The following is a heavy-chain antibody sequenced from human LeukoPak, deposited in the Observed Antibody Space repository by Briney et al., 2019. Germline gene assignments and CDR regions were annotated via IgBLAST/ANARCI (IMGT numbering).Heavy chain of an antibody. V-gene: IGHV1-46*01. CDR3: ARDTMMGSTYDAFDI. CDR1: GYTFTGYY. CDR2: INPSGGST. J-gene: IGHJ3*02. Sequence: ASVKVSCKASGYTFTGYYMHWVRQAPGQGLEWMGIINPSGGSTSYAQKFQGRVTMTRDTSTSTVYMELSSLRSEDTAVYYCARDTMMGSTYDAFDIWGQGTMVTVSP. D-gene: IGHD3-22*01.